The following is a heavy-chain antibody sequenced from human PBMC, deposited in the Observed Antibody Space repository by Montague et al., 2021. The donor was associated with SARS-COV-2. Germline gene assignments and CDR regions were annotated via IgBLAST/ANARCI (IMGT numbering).Heavy chain of an antibody. CDR3: TKDDSSSEYGGDY. Sequence: SLRLSCAASGFTFSKHAMSWVRQAPGKGLQWLSTISANGRSTYYGDSVRGRFAVSRDNSRNTLYLQMSNLRVEDTAIYYCTKDDSSSEYGGDYWGQGTLVTVSS. CDR2: ISANGRST. CDR1: GFTFSKHA. D-gene: IGHD4/OR15-4a*01. J-gene: IGHJ4*02. V-gene: IGHV3-23*01.